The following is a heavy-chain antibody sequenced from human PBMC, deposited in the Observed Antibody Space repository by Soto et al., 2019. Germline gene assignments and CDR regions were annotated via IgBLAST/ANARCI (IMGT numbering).Heavy chain of an antibody. V-gene: IGHV3-21*01. J-gene: IGHJ4*02. CDR3: ARDSPSPGISPIDY. CDR1: GFTFSTHS. CDR2: INTSGDII. Sequence: EVQLLESGGGLVKPGGSLRLSCAASGFTFSTHSMNWVRQPPGKGLEWVSCINTSGDIIYYADSVKGRFTISRDNAKNSLYLQMNSLRAEDTAVYFCARDSPSPGISPIDYWGQGTLVAVSS.